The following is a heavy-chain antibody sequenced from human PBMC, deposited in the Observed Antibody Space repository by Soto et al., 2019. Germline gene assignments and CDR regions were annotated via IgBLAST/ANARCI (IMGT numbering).Heavy chain of an antibody. J-gene: IGHJ3*02. CDR1: GFTFNDYA. CDR3: ARDRAGDCSNGICLDAFDI. D-gene: IGHD2-8*01. V-gene: IGHV3-23*01. Sequence: EVQLLESGGDLVQPGGSLRLSCAASGFTFNDYALTWVRQVPGKGLEWVSSLSSRGFSTHYAESVKGRFTISRDNIKNTVYLQRNSRRAEDTAVYYCARDRAGDCSNGICLDAFDIWGQGTLVTVSS. CDR2: LSSRGFST.